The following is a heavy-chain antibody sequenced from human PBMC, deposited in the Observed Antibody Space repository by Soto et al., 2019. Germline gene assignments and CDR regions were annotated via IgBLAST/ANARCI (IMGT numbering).Heavy chain of an antibody. CDR2: IYPGDSDT. D-gene: IGHD5-18*01. Sequence: XESLKLSCKCSGNSFTSYWIGLVLQMPGKGLEWMGIIYPGDSDTRYSPSFQGQVTISADKSISTAYLQWSSLKASDTAMYYCARRDPVDTAMVWWGQGTMVTVSS. V-gene: IGHV5-51*01. CDR1: GNSFTSYW. CDR3: ARRDPVDTAMVW. J-gene: IGHJ3*01.